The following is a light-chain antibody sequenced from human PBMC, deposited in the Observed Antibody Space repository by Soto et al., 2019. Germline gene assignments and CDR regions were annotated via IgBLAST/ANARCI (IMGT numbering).Light chain of an antibody. V-gene: IGKV3-20*01. J-gene: IGKJ4*01. CDR3: QQYGSSPLT. Sequence: TQSPSTLSSSLGYIFTITCWASQTLDSMVAWYQQKSGQAPRLLIYSASARATGVPDRFSGSGSGTDFTLTITRLEPEDFAVYYCQQYGSSPLTFGQGTKVDI. CDR2: SAS. CDR1: QTLDSMV.